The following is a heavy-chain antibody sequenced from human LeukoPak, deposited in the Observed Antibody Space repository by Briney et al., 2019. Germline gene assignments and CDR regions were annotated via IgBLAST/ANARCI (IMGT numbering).Heavy chain of an antibody. J-gene: IGHJ4*02. V-gene: IGHV4-4*09. CDR1: GGSFSSYS. D-gene: IGHD7-27*01. CDR2: IYTSGST. CDR3: AGTGDSDGIFDY. Sequence: SETLSLSCAVSGGSFSSYSWSWVRPPPGRGLEWIWYIYTSGSTIYNPSLKSRVTISVDTSKNQFSLKLSSVTAADTAVYYCAGTGDSDGIFDYWGQGTLVTVSS.